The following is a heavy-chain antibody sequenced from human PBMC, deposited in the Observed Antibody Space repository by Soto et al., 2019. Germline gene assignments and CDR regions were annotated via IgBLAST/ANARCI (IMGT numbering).Heavy chain of an antibody. D-gene: IGHD6-19*01. CDR3: AKDGNWLDVYFDV. J-gene: IGHJ4*02. CDR2: SSASGRSR. Sequence: PGGSLRLSCVASGIEFSNYAMSWVRQAPGKGLEWVSISSASGRSRYHADSVKGRFTISGDNSKNTLYLHMTNLRAEDTAVYYCAKDGNWLDVYFDVWGQGTPVTVPS. CDR1: GIEFSNYA. V-gene: IGHV3-23*01.